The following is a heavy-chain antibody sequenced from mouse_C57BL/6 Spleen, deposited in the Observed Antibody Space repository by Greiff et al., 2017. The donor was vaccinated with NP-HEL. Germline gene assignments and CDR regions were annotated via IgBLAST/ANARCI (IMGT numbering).Heavy chain of an antibody. V-gene: IGHV1-82*01. CDR1: GYAFSSSW. J-gene: IGHJ3*01. Sequence: QVQLQQSGPELVKPGASVKISCKASGYAFSSSWMNWVKQRPGKGLEWIGRIYPGDGDTNYNRKFKGKATLTADKSSSTAYMQLSSLTSEDSAVYFCAREKESLAYGGKGTLVTVSA. CDR3: AREKESLAY. CDR2: IYPGDGDT.